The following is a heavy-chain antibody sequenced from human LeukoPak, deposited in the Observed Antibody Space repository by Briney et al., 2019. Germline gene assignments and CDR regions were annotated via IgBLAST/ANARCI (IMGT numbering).Heavy chain of an antibody. J-gene: IGHJ6*02. D-gene: IGHD3-10*01. CDR3: ARDRRITMVRGVIPSDGMDV. Sequence: ASVKVSCKASGYTFTGYYMHWVRQAPGQGLEWMGWINPNSGGTNYAQKFRGWVTMTRDTSISTAYMELSRLRSDDTAVYYCARDRRITMVRGVIPSDGMDVWGQGTTVTVSS. V-gene: IGHV1-2*04. CDR1: GYTFTGYY. CDR2: INPNSGGT.